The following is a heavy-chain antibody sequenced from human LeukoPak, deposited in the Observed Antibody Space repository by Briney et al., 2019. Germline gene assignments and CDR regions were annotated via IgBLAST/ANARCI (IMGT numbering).Heavy chain of an antibody. CDR2: ISWNSGSI. CDR3: VTGRGSPI. Sequence: GGSLRLSCAASGFTFDDYAMHWVRQAPGKGLEWVSGISWNSGSIGYADSVKGRFTISRDNAKNSLYLQMNSLRAEDTAVYYCVTGRGSPIWGQGTLVTVSS. V-gene: IGHV3-9*01. CDR1: GFTFDDYA. J-gene: IGHJ4*02. D-gene: IGHD1-26*01.